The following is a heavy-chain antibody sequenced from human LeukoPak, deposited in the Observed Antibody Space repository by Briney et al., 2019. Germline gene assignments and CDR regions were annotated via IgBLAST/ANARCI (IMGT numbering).Heavy chain of an antibody. J-gene: IGHJ6*03. CDR2: IYTSGST. Sequence: SETLSLTCTVSGGSISSYYWSWIRQPAGKGLEWIGRIYTSGSTNYNPSLKSRVTMSVDTSKNQFSLKLSSVTAADTAVYYCARVIAVTTYYYYYYMDVWGKGTTATVSS. CDR3: ARVIAVTTYYYYYYMDV. D-gene: IGHD4-17*01. CDR1: GGSISSYY. V-gene: IGHV4-4*07.